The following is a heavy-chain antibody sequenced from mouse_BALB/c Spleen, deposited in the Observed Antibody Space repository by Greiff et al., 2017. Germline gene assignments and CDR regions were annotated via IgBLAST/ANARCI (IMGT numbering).Heavy chain of an antibody. Sequence: VQLQQSGAELVKPGASVKLSCTASGFNIKDTYMHWVKQRPEQGLEWIGRIDPANGNTKYDPKFPGKATITADTSSNTAYLQLSSLTSEDTAVYYCASDGNYYYYAMDYWGQGTSVTVSS. V-gene: IGHV14-3*02. CDR2: IDPANGNT. CDR3: ASDGNYYYYAMDY. J-gene: IGHJ4*01. D-gene: IGHD2-1*01. CDR1: GFNIKDTY.